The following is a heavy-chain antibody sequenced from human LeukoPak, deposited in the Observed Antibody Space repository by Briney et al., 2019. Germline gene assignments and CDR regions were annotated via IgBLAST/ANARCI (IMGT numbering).Heavy chain of an antibody. CDR3: ARGEYSSGDCISDLQP. D-gene: IGHD2-21*02. V-gene: IGHV1-46*01. J-gene: IGHJ4*02. CDR1: GYTFTNYY. CDR2: INPSGGST. Sequence: SGKVSCKASGYTFTNYYINWVRQAPGQGLEWMGIINPSGGSTSYAHKFQGRVTMTRDTSTSTVYMELSSLRSEDTAVYYCARGEYSSGDCISDLQPRGQGTLVTVSS.